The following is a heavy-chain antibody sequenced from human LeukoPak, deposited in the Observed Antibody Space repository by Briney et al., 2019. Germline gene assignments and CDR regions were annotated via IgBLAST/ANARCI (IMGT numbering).Heavy chain of an antibody. J-gene: IGHJ3*02. V-gene: IGHV3-73*01. CDR1: GFTFSGSA. Sequence: PGGSLRLSCAASGFTFSGSAMHWVRQASGKGLEWVGRIRSKANSYATAYAASVKGRFTISRDDSKNTAYLQMNSLKTEDTAVYYCTTQRDGGSIPYYAFDIWGQGTMVTVSS. CDR2: IRSKANSYAT. D-gene: IGHD2-15*01. CDR3: TTQRDGGSIPYYAFDI.